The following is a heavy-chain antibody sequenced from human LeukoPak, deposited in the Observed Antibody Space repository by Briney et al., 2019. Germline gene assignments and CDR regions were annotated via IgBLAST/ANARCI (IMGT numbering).Heavy chain of an antibody. Sequence: SVKVSCKASGGTFSSYAISWVRQAPGQGLEWMGRIIPIFGTANYAQKFQGRVTITTDESTSTSYMELSSLRSEDTAVYYCARGINYGHAFDIWGQGTMVTVSS. CDR2: IIPIFGTA. D-gene: IGHD4-17*01. J-gene: IGHJ3*02. V-gene: IGHV1-69*05. CDR1: GGTFSSYA. CDR3: ARGINYGHAFDI.